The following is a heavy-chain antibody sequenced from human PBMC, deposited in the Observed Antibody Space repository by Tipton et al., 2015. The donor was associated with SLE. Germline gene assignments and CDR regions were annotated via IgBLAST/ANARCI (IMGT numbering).Heavy chain of an antibody. CDR2: SYFSGST. J-gene: IGHJ5*02. D-gene: IGHD1-26*01. Sequence: TLSLTCGVYGGSLSGHYWGWIRQPPGKGLGWVGGSYFSGSTYYNPSLKSRVTISVDTSKNQFSLKLSSVTAADTAVYYCARRARSLGWFDPWGQGTLVTVSS. CDR1: GGSLSGHY. CDR3: ARRARSLGWFDP. V-gene: IGHV4-34*01.